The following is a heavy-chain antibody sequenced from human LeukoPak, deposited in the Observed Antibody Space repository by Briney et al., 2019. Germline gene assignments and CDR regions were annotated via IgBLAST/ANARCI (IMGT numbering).Heavy chain of an antibody. D-gene: IGHD3-3*01. V-gene: IGHV3-48*04. CDR3: ARDGHFGLPHYYFDY. CDR1: GFTFSSYS. J-gene: IGHJ4*02. Sequence: PGGSLRLSCAASGFTFSSYSMNWVRQAPGKGLEWVSYISSSSRTIYYADSVKGRFTISRDNAKNSLYLLMNSLRAEDTAVYYCARDGHFGLPHYYFDYWGQGTLVTISS. CDR2: ISSSSRTI.